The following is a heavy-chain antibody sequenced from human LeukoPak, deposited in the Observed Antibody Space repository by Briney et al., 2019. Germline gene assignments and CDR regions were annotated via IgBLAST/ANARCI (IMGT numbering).Heavy chain of an antibody. Sequence: WETLSLTCTVSGGSISSYYWSWIRQPPGKELEWIGYIYSSGSTNYNPSLKSRVTISVDTSKNQFSLQLNSVTPEDTAVYYCARDGCSSTSCYSDYWGQGTLVTVSS. V-gene: IGHV4-59*12. CDR2: IYSSGST. J-gene: IGHJ4*02. CDR3: ARDGCSSTSCYSDY. CDR1: GGSISSYY. D-gene: IGHD2-2*01.